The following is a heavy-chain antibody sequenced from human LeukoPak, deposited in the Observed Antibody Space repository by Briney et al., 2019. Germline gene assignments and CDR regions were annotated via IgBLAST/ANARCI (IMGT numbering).Heavy chain of an antibody. J-gene: IGHJ4*02. CDR1: GFTFSSYS. D-gene: IGHD3-10*01. CDR2: ISSSSSYI. Sequence: PGGSLRLSCAASGFTFSSYSMNWVRQAPGKGLEWVSSISSSSSYIYYADSVKGRFTIPRDNAKNSLYLQMNSLRAEDTAVYYCASPPLRAPMVRGVIFDYWGQGTLVTVSS. V-gene: IGHV3-21*01. CDR3: ASPPLRAPMVRGVIFDY.